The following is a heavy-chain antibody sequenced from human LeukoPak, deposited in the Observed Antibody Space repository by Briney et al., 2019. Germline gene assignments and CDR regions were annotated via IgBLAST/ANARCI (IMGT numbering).Heavy chain of an antibody. CDR2: ISSSSSTI. CDR3: ARETPEYD. Sequence: PGGSLRLSCSASGFTFSNYTMHWVRQAPGKGLEWVSYISSSSSTIYYADSVKGRFTISRDNAKNSLYLQMNSLRDEDTAVYYCARETPEYDWGQGTLVTVSS. D-gene: IGHD1-14*01. CDR1: GFTFSNYT. J-gene: IGHJ4*02. V-gene: IGHV3-48*02.